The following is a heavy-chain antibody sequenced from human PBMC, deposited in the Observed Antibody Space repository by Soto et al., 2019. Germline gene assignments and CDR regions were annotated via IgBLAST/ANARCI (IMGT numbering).Heavy chain of an antibody. V-gene: IGHV1-18*01. J-gene: IGHJ6*02. CDR3: ARDMHREVRGAYYGMDV. CDR2: ISAYNGNT. CDR1: GYTFTSYG. D-gene: IGHD1-26*01. Sequence: QVQLVQSGAEVKKPGASVKVSCKASGYTFTSYGISWVRQAPGQGLEWMGWISAYNGNTNSAQKLQGRLTMTPDTSPSTAYMGHSSLRSDDTAVYYCARDMHREVRGAYYGMDVWGQGTTVTVSS.